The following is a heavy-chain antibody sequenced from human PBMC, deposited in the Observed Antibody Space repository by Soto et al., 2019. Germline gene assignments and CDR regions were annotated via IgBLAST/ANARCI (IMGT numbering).Heavy chain of an antibody. CDR1: GFSVSTKY. CDR2: LHSGGAS. J-gene: IGHJ4*01. D-gene: IGHD6-25*01. V-gene: IGHV3-66*01. CDR3: ATSTGFPGFDH. Sequence: ESGGGLVQPGGSLRLSCAASGFSVSTKYMSWVRQAPGKGLEWVSVLHSGGASYYADSVQGRFTVSRDNSKNTVYLQMNSLRGEDTAVYYCATSTGFPGFDHWGHGSLFTVSS.